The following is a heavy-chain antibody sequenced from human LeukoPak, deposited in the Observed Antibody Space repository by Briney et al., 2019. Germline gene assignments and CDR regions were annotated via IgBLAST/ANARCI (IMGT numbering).Heavy chain of an antibody. D-gene: IGHD1-7*01. J-gene: IGHJ6*02. CDR2: IYYSGST. Sequence: PSETLSLTCTVSGGSISSSSYYWGWIRQPPGKGLEWIGSIYYSGSTYYNPSLKSRVTISVDTSKNQFSLKLSSVTAADTAVYYCATTNWNYGIGYYYYGMDVWGQGTTVTASS. CDR3: ATTNWNYGIGYYYYGMDV. CDR1: GGSISSSSYY. V-gene: IGHV4-39*01.